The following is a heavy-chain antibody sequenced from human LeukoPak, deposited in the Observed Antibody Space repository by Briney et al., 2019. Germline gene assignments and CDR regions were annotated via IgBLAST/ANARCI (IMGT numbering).Heavy chain of an antibody. CDR3: AREGYYGSGSPPSLYFDY. CDR2: TSSDLNVK. CDR1: GFTFRNYV. Sequence: GGSLGLSCAASGFTFRNYVIHWVRQAPGKGLEWVAVTSSDLNVKLYADSVKGRFTISRDNSRSTLYLQMNSPRPEDTAIYYCAREGYYGSGSPPSLYFDYWGQGTLVTVSS. D-gene: IGHD3-10*01. V-gene: IGHV3-30-3*01. J-gene: IGHJ4*02.